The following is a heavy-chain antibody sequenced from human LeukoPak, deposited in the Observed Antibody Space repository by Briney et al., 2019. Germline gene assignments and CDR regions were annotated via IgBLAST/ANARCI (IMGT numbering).Heavy chain of an antibody. J-gene: IGHJ4*02. D-gene: IGHD4/OR15-4a*01. CDR2: IYHSGST. Sequence: PSETLSLTCTVSGYSISSGYFWGWIRQPPGKGLEWIGSIYHSGSTYYNPSLKSRVTISVDTSKNQFSLKLSSVTAADTAVYYCTRVSGRDYYFDYWGQGTLVTVSS. CDR3: TRVSGRDYYFDY. CDR1: GYSISSGYF. V-gene: IGHV4-38-2*02.